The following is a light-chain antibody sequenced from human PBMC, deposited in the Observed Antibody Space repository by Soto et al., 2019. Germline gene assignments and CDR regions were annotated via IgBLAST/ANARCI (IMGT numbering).Light chain of an antibody. CDR3: HQYGSAPHS. Sequence: EIVLTQSPGTLSLSPGERATLSCRASQSVYSNYVDWYQQKPGQAPRLRIYGASSSATGNPHRFSGSGSVTDFTFAISRLEPKDFVVYYYHQYGSAPHSFGQETKLEIK. CDR2: GAS. CDR1: QSVYSNY. V-gene: IGKV3-20*01. J-gene: IGKJ2*01.